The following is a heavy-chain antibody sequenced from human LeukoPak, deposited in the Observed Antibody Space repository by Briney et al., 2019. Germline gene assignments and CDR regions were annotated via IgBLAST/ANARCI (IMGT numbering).Heavy chain of an antibody. D-gene: IGHD6-6*01. Sequence: GGSLRLSCVASGFTFAAHALTWVRQAPGKGLEWVSGISGGGSSTYYADSVKGRFTISRDNSKNTLYLQMNSLRAEDTAVYYCAREGSSSSLMDYWGQGTLVTVSS. CDR2: ISGGGSST. J-gene: IGHJ4*02. V-gene: IGHV3-23*01. CDR3: AREGSSSSLMDY. CDR1: GFTFAAHA.